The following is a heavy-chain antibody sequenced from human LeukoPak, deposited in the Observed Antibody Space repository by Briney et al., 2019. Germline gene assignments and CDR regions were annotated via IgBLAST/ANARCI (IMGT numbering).Heavy chain of an antibody. Sequence: PGRSLRLSCAASGFTFSSYAMHWVRQAPGKGLEWVVVISYDGSNKYYADSVKGRFTISRDNSKNTLYLQMNSLRAEDTAVYYCARGSFGYCSSTSCYAVDYWGQGTLVTVSS. CDR3: ARGSFGYCSSTSCYAVDY. CDR2: ISYDGSNK. CDR1: GFTFSSYA. J-gene: IGHJ4*02. D-gene: IGHD2-2*03. V-gene: IGHV3-30*04.